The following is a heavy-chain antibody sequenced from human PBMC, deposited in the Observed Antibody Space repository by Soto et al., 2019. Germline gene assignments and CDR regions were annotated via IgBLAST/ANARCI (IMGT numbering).Heavy chain of an antibody. Sequence: EVLLLESGGGLVQPGGSLRLSCAASGFTFSNYAVNWVRQAPGKGLEWVSTIYGGGDGTHYADSVKSRFTISRDNSKNTLYLQMNSLRAEDTAVYYCAKNRGHEPPYYSDSWGQGSLVTVSS. J-gene: IGHJ4*02. CDR2: IYGGGDGT. CDR1: GFTFSNYA. CDR3: AKNRGHEPPYYSDS. V-gene: IGHV3-23*01.